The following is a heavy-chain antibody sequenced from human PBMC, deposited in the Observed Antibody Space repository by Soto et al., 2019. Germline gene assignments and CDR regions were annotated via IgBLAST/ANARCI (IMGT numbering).Heavy chain of an antibody. V-gene: IGHV1-69*12. D-gene: IGHD1-26*01. CDR2: IIPIFGTA. CDR1: GGSFSSYA. CDR3: ARDPIVGALGRYYFDS. J-gene: IGHJ4*02. Sequence: QVQLVQSGAEVKKTGSSVKVSCKASGGSFSSYAISWVRQAPGQGLEWMGGIIPIFGTANYAQKFQGRVTITADESTSTAYMELSSLRSEDTAVYYCARDPIVGALGRYYFDSWGQGTLVTVSS.